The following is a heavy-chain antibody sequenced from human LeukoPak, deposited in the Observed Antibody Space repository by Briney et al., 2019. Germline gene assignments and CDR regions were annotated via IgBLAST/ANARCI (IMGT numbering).Heavy chain of an antibody. V-gene: IGHV4-34*01. CDR1: GGSFSGYY. J-gene: IGHJ3*02. CDR3: ARGLTIWFGESDDAFDI. Sequence: SETLSLTCAVYGGSFSGYYWSWIRQPPGKGLEWIGEINHSGSTNYNPSLKSRVTISVDTSKNQFSLKLSSVTAADTAVYYCARGLTIWFGESDDAFDIWGQGTMVIVSS. CDR2: INHSGST. D-gene: IGHD3-10*01.